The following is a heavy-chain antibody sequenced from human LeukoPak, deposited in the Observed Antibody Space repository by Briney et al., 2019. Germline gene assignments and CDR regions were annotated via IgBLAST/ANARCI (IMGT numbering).Heavy chain of an antibody. CDR2: IYSGGST. J-gene: IGHJ4*02. CDR3: AKRSRYCSSTTCSDFDY. CDR1: GFTVSSNY. Sequence: GGSLRLSCAASGFTVSSNYMSWVRQAPGKGLEWVSVIYSGGSTYYADSMKGRFTISRDNSKSTVYLQMNSLRADDTAVYYCAKRSRYCSSTTCSDFDYWGQGTLVTVSS. V-gene: IGHV3-53*01. D-gene: IGHD2-2*01.